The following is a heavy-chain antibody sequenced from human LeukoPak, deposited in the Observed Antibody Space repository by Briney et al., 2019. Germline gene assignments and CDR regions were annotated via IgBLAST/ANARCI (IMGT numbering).Heavy chain of an antibody. D-gene: IGHD2-2*01. Sequence: GGSLRLSCAASRFTFSTYGMNWVRQTPGKGLEWVSAISGSGNRAYHADSVKGRFTISRDNSKNMLYLQMNSLRAEDTALYYCARRPVRCSSTSCPPYFDYWGQGTLVTVSS. V-gene: IGHV3-23*01. CDR2: ISGSGNRA. CDR3: ARRPVRCSSTSCPPYFDY. J-gene: IGHJ4*02. CDR1: RFTFSTYG.